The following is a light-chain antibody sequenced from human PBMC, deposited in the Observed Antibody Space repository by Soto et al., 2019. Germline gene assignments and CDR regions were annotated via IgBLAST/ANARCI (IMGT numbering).Light chain of an antibody. V-gene: IGLV2-14*01. CDR1: STDVGGYNY. Sequence: QSALAQPSSVSGSPGQSITISCTGTSTDVGGYNYVSWYQHHSGKAAKRRIYEVTNRPSGISDRFSGSKSVNTASLTISGIQAEDESAYFCGSYSSTDPPFVFGTGTKVTVL. CDR2: EVT. CDR3: GSYSSTDPPFV. J-gene: IGLJ1*01.